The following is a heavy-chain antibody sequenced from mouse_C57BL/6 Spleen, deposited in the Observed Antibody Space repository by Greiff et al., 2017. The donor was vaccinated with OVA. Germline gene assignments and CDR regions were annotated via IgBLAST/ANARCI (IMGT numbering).Heavy chain of an antibody. CDR3: ARWGDYDVNFDY. D-gene: IGHD2-4*01. CDR2: IYPGSGST. J-gene: IGHJ2*01. V-gene: IGHV1-55*01. CDR1: GYTFTRYW. Sequence: QVQLQQPGAELVKPGASVQMSCKASGYTFTRYWITWVKQRPGQGLEWIGDIYPGSGSTNYNEKFKSKATLSVDTSSSTAYMQLSSLTSEDSAVYYCARWGDYDVNFDYWGQGTTLTVSS.